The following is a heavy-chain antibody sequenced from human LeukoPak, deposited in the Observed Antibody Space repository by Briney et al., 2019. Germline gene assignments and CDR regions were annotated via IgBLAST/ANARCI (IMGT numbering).Heavy chain of an antibody. J-gene: IGHJ3*02. CDR2: INSDGSST. CDR3: AREDVRLVGGAFDI. V-gene: IGHV3-74*01. D-gene: IGHD3-16*01. Sequence: PGGSLRLPCAASGFTFSSYWMHWVRQAPGKGLVWVSHINSDGSSTSYADSVKGRFTISRDNAKNTLYLQMNSLRAEDTAVYYCAREDVRLVGGAFDIWGQGTMVTVSS. CDR1: GFTFSSYW.